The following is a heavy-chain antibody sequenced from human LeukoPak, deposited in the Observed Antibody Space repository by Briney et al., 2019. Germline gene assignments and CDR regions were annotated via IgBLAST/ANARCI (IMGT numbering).Heavy chain of an antibody. V-gene: IGHV1-69*06. CDR2: IIAIFGTA. D-gene: IGHD6-13*01. J-gene: IGHJ4*02. Sequence: GASVKVSCKASGDTFSSYAISWVRQAPGQGLEWMGGIIAIFGTANYAQKFQGRVTITADKSTSTAYMELRSLRSEDTAVYCCAGVIAAAGSDYWGQGTLVTVSS. CDR1: GDTFSSYA. CDR3: AGVIAAAGSDY.